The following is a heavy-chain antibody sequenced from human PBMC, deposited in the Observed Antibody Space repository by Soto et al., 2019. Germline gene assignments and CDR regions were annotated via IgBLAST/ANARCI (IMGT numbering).Heavy chain of an antibody. CDR2: ISGSNIYT. J-gene: IGHJ6*02. Sequence: PGGSLRLSCAASVFTFSDYYMSWIRQAPGKGLEWISYISGSNIYTNYADSVKGRFTISRDNANNSLYLQMDSLRVEDTAVYYCARDGGEVIPAAIGGGYGMDVWGQGTTVTVSS. CDR1: VFTFSDYY. D-gene: IGHD2-2*01. CDR3: ARDGGEVIPAAIGGGYGMDV. V-gene: IGHV3-11*06.